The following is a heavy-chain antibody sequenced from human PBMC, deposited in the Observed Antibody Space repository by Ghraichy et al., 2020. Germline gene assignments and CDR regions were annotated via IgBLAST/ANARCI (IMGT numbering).Heavy chain of an antibody. Sequence: GESLNISCAASGFTFSSYGMHWVRQAPGKGLEWVAFIRYDGSNKYYADSVKGRFTISRDNSKNTLYLQMNSLRAEDTAVYYCAKDQLRKRIAVAGTDYWGQGTLVTVSS. CDR3: AKDQLRKRIAVAGTDY. V-gene: IGHV3-30*02. CDR2: IRYDGSNK. J-gene: IGHJ4*02. D-gene: IGHD6-19*01. CDR1: GFTFSSYG.